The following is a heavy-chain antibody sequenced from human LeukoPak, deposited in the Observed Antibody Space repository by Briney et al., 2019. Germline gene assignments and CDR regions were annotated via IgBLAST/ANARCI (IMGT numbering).Heavy chain of an antibody. Sequence: SETLSLTCTVSGGSISSYYWSWIRQPAGKGLEWIGRIYTSGSTNYNPSLKSRVTMSVDTSKNQFSLKLSSVTAADTAVYYCARGALFMGDFWSRLYYYYMDVWGKGTTVTVSS. CDR1: GGSISSYY. D-gene: IGHD3-3*01. CDR2: IYTSGST. V-gene: IGHV4-4*07. J-gene: IGHJ6*03. CDR3: ARGALFMGDFWSRLYYYYMDV.